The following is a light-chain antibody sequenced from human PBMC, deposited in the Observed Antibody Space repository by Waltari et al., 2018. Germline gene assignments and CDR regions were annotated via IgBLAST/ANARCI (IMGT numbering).Light chain of an antibody. Sequence: QSALTQPASVSGSPGQSITISCTGTSSDVGGYDSVSWYQQHPGKAPKLMIYEVINRPSGVSNRFSGSKSGNTASLTISGLQAEDEADYYCSSYTSSYNLVFGGGTKLTVL. V-gene: IGLV2-14*01. CDR1: SSDVGGYDS. CDR3: SSYTSSYNLV. CDR2: EVI. J-gene: IGLJ2*01.